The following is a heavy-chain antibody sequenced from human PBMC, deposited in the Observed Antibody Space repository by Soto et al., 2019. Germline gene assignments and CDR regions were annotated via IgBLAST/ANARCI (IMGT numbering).Heavy chain of an antibody. CDR2: IIPLFGTA. Sequence: QVQLVQSGAEVKKPGSSVNVSCKASGGTFSSYAISWVRQAPGQGLEWMGGIIPLFGTANYAQKFQGRVTITADESTSTAYMELSSLRSEDTAVYYCAGRAYYYGMDVWGQGTTVTVSS. CDR3: AGRAYYYGMDV. CDR1: GGTFSSYA. V-gene: IGHV1-69*01. J-gene: IGHJ6*02.